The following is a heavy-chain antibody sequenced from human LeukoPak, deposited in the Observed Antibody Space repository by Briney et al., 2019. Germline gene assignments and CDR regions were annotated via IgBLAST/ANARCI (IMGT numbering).Heavy chain of an antibody. Sequence: GGSLRLSCAASGFTFSSYSMNWVRQAPGKGLEWVSSISSSSSYIYYADSVKGRFTISRDNAKNSLYLQMNSLRAEDTAVYYCARTLSGYYDSSLWGYYGMDVWGLGTTVTVSS. CDR2: ISSSSSYI. CDR1: GFTFSSYS. J-gene: IGHJ6*02. V-gene: IGHV3-21*01. CDR3: ARTLSGYYDSSLWGYYGMDV. D-gene: IGHD3-22*01.